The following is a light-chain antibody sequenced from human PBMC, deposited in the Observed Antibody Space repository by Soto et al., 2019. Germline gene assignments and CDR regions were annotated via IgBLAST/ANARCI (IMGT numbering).Light chain of an antibody. CDR1: QSVSSNS. CDR3: QQYGSSRLT. Sequence: EIVLAQSPDTLSLSPGERASLSCRASQSVSSNSLAWYQQKAGQAPRLLVYGAYSRDTGIPDRLCGSGSETDLTLTSSRLEPEGFAVYFCQQYGSSRLTFGGGTKVEIK. J-gene: IGKJ4*01. V-gene: IGKV3-20*01. CDR2: GAY.